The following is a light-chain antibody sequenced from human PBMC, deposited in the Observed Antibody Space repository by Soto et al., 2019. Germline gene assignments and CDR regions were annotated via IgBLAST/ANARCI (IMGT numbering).Light chain of an antibody. CDR1: SSDVGGYNY. CDR3: CSYAGSYVV. Sequence: QSALTQPRSVSGSPGQSVTISCTGTSSDVGGYNYVSWYQQHPGKAPKLMIYDVSKRPSGVPDRFSGSKSGNTASLTISGLXAXDEADYYCCSYAGSYVVFGGGTKLTVL. CDR2: DVS. V-gene: IGLV2-11*01. J-gene: IGLJ2*01.